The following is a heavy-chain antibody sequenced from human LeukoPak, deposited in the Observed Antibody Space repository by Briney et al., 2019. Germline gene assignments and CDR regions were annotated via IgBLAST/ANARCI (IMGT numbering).Heavy chain of an antibody. D-gene: IGHD6-6*01. V-gene: IGHV4-4*07. Sequence: NSSETLSLTCTVSGGSISSYYWSWIRQPAGKGLEWIGRIYTSGSTNYNPSLKSRVTISVDKSKNQFSLKLRSVTAADTAVYYCARDYSSSFGLDYWGQGTLVTVSS. CDR1: GGSISSYY. CDR2: IYTSGST. J-gene: IGHJ4*02. CDR3: ARDYSSSFGLDY.